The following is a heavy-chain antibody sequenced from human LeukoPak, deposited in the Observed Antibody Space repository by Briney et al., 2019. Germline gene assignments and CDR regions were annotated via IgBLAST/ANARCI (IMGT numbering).Heavy chain of an antibody. D-gene: IGHD5-24*01. Sequence: PSETLSLTCAVYGGSFSGYYWSWIRQPPGKGLEWIGEMNHSGSTNYNPSLKGRVTISVDTSKNQFSLRLTSVTAADTAVYYCARDGEMATIENYFDYWGQGTLVTVSS. CDR3: ARDGEMATIENYFDY. J-gene: IGHJ4*02. CDR1: GGSFSGYY. V-gene: IGHV4-34*01. CDR2: MNHSGST.